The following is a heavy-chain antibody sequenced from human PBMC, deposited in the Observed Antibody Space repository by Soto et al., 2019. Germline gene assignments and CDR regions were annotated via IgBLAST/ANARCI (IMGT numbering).Heavy chain of an antibody. D-gene: IGHD4-17*01. V-gene: IGHV3-30-3*01. Sequence: GSLRLSCAASGFTFSSYAMHWVRQAPGKGLEWVAVISYDGSNKYYADSVKGRFTISRDNSKNTLYLQMNSLRAEDTAVYYCAREGGNYGDVGYYYYYGMDVWGQGTTVTVSS. CDR2: ISYDGSNK. CDR1: GFTFSSYA. J-gene: IGHJ6*02. CDR3: AREGGNYGDVGYYYYYGMDV.